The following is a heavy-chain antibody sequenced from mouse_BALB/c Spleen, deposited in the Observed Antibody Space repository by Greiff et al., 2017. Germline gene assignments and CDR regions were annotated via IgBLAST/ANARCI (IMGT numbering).Heavy chain of an antibody. V-gene: IGHV1-7*01. Sequence: VKLMESGAELAKPGASVKMSCKASGYTFTSYWMHWVKQRPGQGLEWIGYINPSTGYTEYNQKFKDKATLTADKSSSTAYMQLSSLTSEDSAVYYCARYYWYFDVWGAGTTVTVSS. CDR1: GYTFTSYW. CDR3: ARYYWYFDV. CDR2: INPSTGYT. J-gene: IGHJ1*01.